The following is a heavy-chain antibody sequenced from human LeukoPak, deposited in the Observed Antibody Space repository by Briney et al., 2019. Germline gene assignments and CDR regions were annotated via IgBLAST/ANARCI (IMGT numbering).Heavy chain of an antibody. J-gene: IGHJ4*02. D-gene: IGHD5-12*01. Sequence: PGGSLRLSCAATGFTFSSYGMSWVRQAPGKGLEWVSAISSSGGNTYYADSVKGRFIISRDNAKNSLCLQMNSLRAEDTAVYYCASGSRRFDYWGQGTLVTVSS. CDR1: GFTFSSYG. CDR3: ASGSRRFDY. CDR2: ISSSGGNT. V-gene: IGHV3-23*01.